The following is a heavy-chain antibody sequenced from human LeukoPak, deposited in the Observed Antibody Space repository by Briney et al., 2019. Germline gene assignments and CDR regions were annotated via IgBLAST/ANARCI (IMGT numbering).Heavy chain of an antibody. J-gene: IGHJ6*02. CDR3: ARGPSWYYGMDV. CDR2: ISTSGST. CDR1: GGSMSSYY. Sequence: SETLSLTCAVSGGSMSSYYWSWIRQFAGKGLEWIGRISTSGSTSYNPSLKSRVTMSVDTSKNQFSLILTSVTAADTAVYYCARGPSWYYGMDVWGQGTTVTVSS. V-gene: IGHV4-4*07.